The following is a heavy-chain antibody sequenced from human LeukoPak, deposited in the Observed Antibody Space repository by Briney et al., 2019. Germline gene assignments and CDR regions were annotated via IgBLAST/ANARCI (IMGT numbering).Heavy chain of an antibody. CDR2: IGPTGSDR. CDR1: GLTFSTSG. V-gene: IGHV3-21*06. J-gene: IGHJ4*02. D-gene: IGHD1-14*01. Sequence: GGSLRLSCTAPGLTFSTSGFNWVRQAPGKGLEWVASIGPTGSDRYHADSIKGRFTISRDNANNFLYLQMNSLRAEDTAVYYCATETNGRHYDYWGQGTLLTVSS. CDR3: ATETNGRHYDY.